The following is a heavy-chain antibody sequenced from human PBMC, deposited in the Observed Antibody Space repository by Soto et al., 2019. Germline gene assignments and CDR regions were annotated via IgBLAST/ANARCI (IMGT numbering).Heavy chain of an antibody. J-gene: IGHJ5*02. Sequence: EVQLVESGGGLVQPGGSQKLSCAASGFAFSGSAMYWVRQASGKGPEWVGRIRSKGHNYATEYAASVKGRFTISRDDSKNTAYLQMNSLQTEGTAVYYCTRDLFSYDYSGILWFDPWGQGTLVTVSS. V-gene: IGHV3-73*02. CDR2: IRSKGHNYAT. CDR3: TRDLFSYDYSGILWFDP. D-gene: IGHD3-16*01. CDR1: GFAFSGSA.